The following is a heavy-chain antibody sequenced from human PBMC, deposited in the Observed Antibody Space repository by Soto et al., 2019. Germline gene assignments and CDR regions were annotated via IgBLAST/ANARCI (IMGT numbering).Heavy chain of an antibody. CDR1: GFSLSSYS. CDR3: AKKANAGPGSQYFDN. J-gene: IGHJ4*02. V-gene: IGHV3-23*01. Sequence: PGGSLRLSYAASGFSLSSYSMSLTRQDPVKWLEWVWGCRPGGDYAATYYADSVKGRFTISIDNSNNMLFLQMNSLRAEDTAIYYRAKKANAGPGSQYFDNWGQGTLVTAPQ. D-gene: IGHD3-10*01. CDR2: CRPGGDYAAT.